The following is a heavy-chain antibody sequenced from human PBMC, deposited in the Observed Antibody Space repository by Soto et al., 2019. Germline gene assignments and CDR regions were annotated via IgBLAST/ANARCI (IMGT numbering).Heavy chain of an antibody. CDR1: GDSINSNNW. Sequence: QVQLQESGPGLVKPSGTLSLTCAVSGDSINSNNWWSWVRQPPGKGLEWIGEIYHSGSTNYNPSLKSRVTMSRDNSRNQFSLILTSVTAADTAVYYCAFPSTKDFDYWGQGTLVTVSS. D-gene: IGHD1-1*01. J-gene: IGHJ4*02. V-gene: IGHV4-4*02. CDR3: AFPSTKDFDY. CDR2: IYHSGST.